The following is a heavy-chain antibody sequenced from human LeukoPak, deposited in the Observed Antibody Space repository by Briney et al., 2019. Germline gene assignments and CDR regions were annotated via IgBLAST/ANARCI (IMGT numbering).Heavy chain of an antibody. Sequence: PGGSLRLSCAASGFTFSSYSMNWVRQAPGKGLEWVSSISSSSSYIYYADSVKGRFTISRDNAKNSLYLQMNSLRAEDTAVYYCAREAVVRGVIVIDYWGQGTLVTVSP. V-gene: IGHV3-21*01. CDR2: ISSSSSYI. D-gene: IGHD3-10*01. J-gene: IGHJ4*01. CDR3: AREAVVRGVIVIDY. CDR1: GFTFSSYS.